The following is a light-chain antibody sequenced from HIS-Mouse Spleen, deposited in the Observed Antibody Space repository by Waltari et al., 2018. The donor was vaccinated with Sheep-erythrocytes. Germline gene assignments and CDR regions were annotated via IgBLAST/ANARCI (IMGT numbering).Light chain of an antibody. CDR2: EGS. Sequence: LTQPASVSGSPGQSITISCTGTSSDVGSYNLVSWYQQHPGKAPKLMIYEGSKRPSGVSNRFSGSKSGNTASLTISGLQAEDGADYYCCSYAGSSTPWVFGGGTKLTVL. CDR3: CSYAGSSTPWV. CDR1: SSDVGSYNL. V-gene: IGLV2-23*01. J-gene: IGLJ3*02.